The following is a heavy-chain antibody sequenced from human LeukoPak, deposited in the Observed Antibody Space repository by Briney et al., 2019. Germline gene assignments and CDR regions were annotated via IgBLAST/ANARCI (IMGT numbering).Heavy chain of an antibody. CDR2: IYPGDSDT. J-gene: IGHJ4*02. V-gene: IGHV5-51*01. CDR1: GYSLTSYW. CDR3: ARHPGGEGYSSLVTIDY. D-gene: IGHD6-19*01. Sequence: GESLKISCKGSGYSLTSYWIGWVRQMPGKGLEWMGIIYPGDSDTRYSPSFQGQVTISADKSISTAYLQWSSLKASDTAMYYCARHPGGEGYSSLVTIDYWGQGTLVTVSS.